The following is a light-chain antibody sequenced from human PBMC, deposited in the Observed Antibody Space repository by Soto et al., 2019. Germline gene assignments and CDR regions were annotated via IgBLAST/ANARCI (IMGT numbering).Light chain of an antibody. CDR2: EVS. CDR3: TLYTTNSALPI. V-gene: IGLV2-14*01. Sequence: QSALTQPASVSGSPGQSITISCTGTSSDVGNYNYVSWYQQKSGKAPKQIIFEVSSRPSGVSHRFSGSKSGNTASLTISGLQAEDEADYYCTLYTTNSALPIFGGGTKLTVL. J-gene: IGLJ2*01. CDR1: SSDVGNYNY.